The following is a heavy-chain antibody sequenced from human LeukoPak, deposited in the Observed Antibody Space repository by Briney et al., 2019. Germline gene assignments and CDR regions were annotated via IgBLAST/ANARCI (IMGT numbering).Heavy chain of an antibody. CDR2: IKYDGTVK. Sequence: GGSLRLSCTASGFNFRTSWMSWVRQSPGKGLEFLANIKYDGTVKNYVDSVKGRFTISRDNAKNSLYLQMNSLRAEDTAVYYCARADFWSGYSFDYWGQGTLVTVSS. D-gene: IGHD3-3*01. CDR3: ARADFWSGYSFDY. CDR1: GFNFRTSW. J-gene: IGHJ4*02. V-gene: IGHV3-7*01.